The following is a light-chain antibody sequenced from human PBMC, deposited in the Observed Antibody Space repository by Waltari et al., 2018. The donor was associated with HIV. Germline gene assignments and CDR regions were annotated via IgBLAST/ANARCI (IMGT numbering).Light chain of an antibody. CDR1: SSAVGGYDS. J-gene: IGLJ1*01. CDR2: DVT. Sequence: QSALTQPRSVSGSPGQSVTVPCTEPSSAVGGYDSVSWYQQHPGKAPKHIIYDVTKRPSGVPGRFSGSRSGDTASLTISGLQADDEADYYCCSYAGSYSYVFGAGTRVIVL. CDR3: CSYAGSYSYV. V-gene: IGLV2-11*01.